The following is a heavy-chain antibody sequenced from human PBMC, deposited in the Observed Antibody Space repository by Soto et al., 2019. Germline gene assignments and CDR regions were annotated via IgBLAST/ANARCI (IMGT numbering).Heavy chain of an antibody. V-gene: IGHV3-33*01. J-gene: IGHJ6*02. CDR2: IWYDGSNK. Sequence: GGSLRLSCAASGFTFSSYGMHWVRQAPGKGLEWVAVIWYDGSNKYYADSVKGRFTISRDNSKNTLYLQMNSLRAEDTAVYYCARDGIAAALIYYGMDVWGQGTTVTVSS. D-gene: IGHD6-13*01. CDR3: ARDGIAAALIYYGMDV. CDR1: GFTFSSYG.